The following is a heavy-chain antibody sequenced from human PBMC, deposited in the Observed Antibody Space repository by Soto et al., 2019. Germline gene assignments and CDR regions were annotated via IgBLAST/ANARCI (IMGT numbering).Heavy chain of an antibody. D-gene: IGHD2-15*01. CDR3: ARGLGYCNVGSCSGAFDM. CDR1: GFTFSSYA. J-gene: IGHJ3*02. CDR2: ISGSGGST. V-gene: IGHV3-23*01. Sequence: GGSLRLSCAASGFTFSSYAMSWVRQAPGKGLEWVSAISGSGGSTYYADSVKGRFTISRDNAKNSVYLQMNSLRAEDTAVYYCARGLGYCNVGSCSGAFDMWGHGTMVTVSS.